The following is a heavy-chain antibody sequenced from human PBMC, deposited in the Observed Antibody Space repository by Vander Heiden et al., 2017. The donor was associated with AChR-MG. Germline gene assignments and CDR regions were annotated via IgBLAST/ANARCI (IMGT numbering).Heavy chain of an antibody. CDR3: ARQRITGTTVELYYYYYYMDV. CDR1: GYTFTSYL. J-gene: IGHJ6*03. D-gene: IGHD1-7*01. Sequence: EVQLVRSGVQVKLPGAPLVTYCEGSGYTFTSYLIRWVRQLPGKGLEWMGLIYPGDSDTRYSPSFQGQITISADKSISTAYLQWSSLKASDTAMYYCARQRITGTTVELYYYYYYMDVWGKGTTVTVSS. V-gene: IGHV5-51*01. CDR2: IYPGDSDT.